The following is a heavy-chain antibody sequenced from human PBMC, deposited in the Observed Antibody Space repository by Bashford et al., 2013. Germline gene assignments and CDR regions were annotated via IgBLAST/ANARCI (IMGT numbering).Heavy chain of an antibody. CDR3: ARHNWNYRDVYYYMDV. V-gene: IGHV3-21*01. J-gene: IGHJ6*03. D-gene: IGHD1-7*01. CDR1: GFTFSGYT. CDR2: ITSSSSYI. Sequence: GGSLRLSCVASGFTFSGYTINWVRQAPGKGLEWVSSITSSSSYIYYSDSLKGRFTISRDASKNQFSLQLNSVTPEDTAVYYCARHNWNYRDVYYYMDVWGKGTTVTVSS.